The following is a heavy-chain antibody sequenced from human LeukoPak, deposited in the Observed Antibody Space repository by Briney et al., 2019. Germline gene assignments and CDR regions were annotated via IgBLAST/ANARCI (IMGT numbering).Heavy chain of an antibody. CDR2: ISGSGGST. D-gene: IGHD3-9*01. V-gene: IGHV3-23*01. CDR3: AKDSLRYFDTNLFDY. CDR1: GFTFSSYA. Sequence: PGGSLRLSCAASGFTFSSYAMSWVRQAPGKGLEWVSAISGSGGSTYYADSVKGRFTISRDNSKNTLYLQMNSLRAEDTAVYYCAKDSLRYFDTNLFDYWGQGTLVTVSS. J-gene: IGHJ4*02.